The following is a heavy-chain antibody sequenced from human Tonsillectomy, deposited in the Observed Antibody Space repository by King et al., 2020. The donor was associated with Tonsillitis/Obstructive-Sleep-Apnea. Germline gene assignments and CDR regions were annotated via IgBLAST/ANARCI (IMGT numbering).Heavy chain of an antibody. CDR2: MYYSGST. Sequence: QLQESGPGLVKPSETLSLTCTVSGGSISSYYWSWIRQPPGKGLEWIGYMYYSGSTNYSPSLKSRVTMSVDTSKNQFSLKLSAVTAADTAVYYCARDMVLEAGGDAFDIWGRWTLVTVSS. V-gene: IGHV4-59*01. J-gene: IGHJ3*02. CDR1: GGSISSYY. D-gene: IGHD2-8*01. CDR3: ARDMVLEAGGDAFDI.